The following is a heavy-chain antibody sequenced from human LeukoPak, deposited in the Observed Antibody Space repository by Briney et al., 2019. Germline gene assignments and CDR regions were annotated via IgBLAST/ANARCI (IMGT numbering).Heavy chain of an antibody. Sequence: GGSLRLSXAASGFTFSSYWMSWVRQAPGKGLEWVANIKQDGSEKYYVDSVKGRFTISRDNAKNSLYLQMNSLRAEDTAVYYCARDSYYDSSGPFWWGQGTLVTVSS. V-gene: IGHV3-7*01. CDR2: IKQDGSEK. D-gene: IGHD3-22*01. J-gene: IGHJ4*02. CDR1: GFTFSSYW. CDR3: ARDSYYDSSGPFW.